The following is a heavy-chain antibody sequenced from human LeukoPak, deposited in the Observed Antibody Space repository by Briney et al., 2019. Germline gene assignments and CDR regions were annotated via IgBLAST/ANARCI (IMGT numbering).Heavy chain of an antibody. CDR2: IRYDGSDK. CDR1: GFTFSTYG. V-gene: IGHV3-30*02. Sequence: GGSLRLSCAASGFTFSTYGMHWVRQAPGKGLEWVAFIRYDGSDKYYADSVQGRFTISRDNSKTTVYLQMNSLRTEDTAIYYCAKPTVGLFAITGDNFDYWGQGTLVTVSS. J-gene: IGHJ4*02. CDR3: AKPTVGLFAITGDNFDY. D-gene: IGHD2-8*01.